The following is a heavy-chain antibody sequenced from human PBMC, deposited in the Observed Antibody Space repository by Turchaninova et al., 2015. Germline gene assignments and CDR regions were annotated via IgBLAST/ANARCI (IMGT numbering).Heavy chain of an antibody. CDR2: IQRYAIT. CDR3: ARPYSASYSRAFGI. CDR1: RLSVRVNF. V-gene: IGHV3-53*01. J-gene: IGHJ3*02. Sequence: SRLSVRVNFKCCVRRASGKWLDCVSDIQRYAITYYAYYVTVRFTISRDYSKNTLYLQVISLRVKDTAVYYCARPYSASYSRAFGIWCQGTMVTVSS. D-gene: IGHD1-26*01.